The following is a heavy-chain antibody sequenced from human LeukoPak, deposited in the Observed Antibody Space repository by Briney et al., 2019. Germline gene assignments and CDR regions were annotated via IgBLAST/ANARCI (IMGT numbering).Heavy chain of an antibody. Sequence: PGGSLRLSCAASGFTFSSYGMHWVRQAPGKGLEWVAFIRYDGSNKYYADSVKGRFTISRDNSKNTLYLQMNSLRAEDTAVYYCAKTQSKYYCDSTGYKDYWGQGTLVTVSS. CDR1: GFTFSSYG. D-gene: IGHD3-22*01. J-gene: IGHJ4*02. V-gene: IGHV3-30*02. CDR3: AKTQSKYYCDSTGYKDY. CDR2: IRYDGSNK.